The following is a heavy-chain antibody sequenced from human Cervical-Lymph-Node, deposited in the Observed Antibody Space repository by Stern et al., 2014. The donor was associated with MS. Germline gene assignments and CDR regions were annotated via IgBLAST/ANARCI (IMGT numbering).Heavy chain of an antibody. CDR1: QYNFKNFW. V-gene: IGHV5-51*01. CDR2: IYPGDSDT. D-gene: IGHD3-22*01. J-gene: IGHJ3*02. Sequence: VQLVQSGAEVKKPGESLKISCKGSQYNFKNFWIGWVRQMPGKGLEWMGIIYPGDSDTRYSPSFQGQVTISADKSISTAYLQWSSLRASDTAMYYCARPPYESSGISDPFEMWGQGTMVTVSS. CDR3: ARPPYESSGISDPFEM.